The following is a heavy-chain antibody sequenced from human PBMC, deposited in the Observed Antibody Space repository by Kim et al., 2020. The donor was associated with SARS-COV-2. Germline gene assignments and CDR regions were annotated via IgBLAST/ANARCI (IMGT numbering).Heavy chain of an antibody. CDR1: GGTFSSYA. J-gene: IGHJ6*02. CDR2: IIPIFGTA. CDR3: ARKGPLRDYYYYGMDV. Sequence: SVKVSCKASGGTFSSYAISWVRQAPGQGLEWMGGIIPIFGTANYAQKFQGRVTITADESTSTAYMELSSLRSEDTAVYYCARKGPLRDYYYYGMDVWGQGTTVTVSS. V-gene: IGHV1-69*13.